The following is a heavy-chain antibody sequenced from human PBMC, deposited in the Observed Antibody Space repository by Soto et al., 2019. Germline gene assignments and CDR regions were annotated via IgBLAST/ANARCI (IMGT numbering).Heavy chain of an antibody. CDR2: IIPIFGTA. CDR3: ARDRPALLLTYYGMDV. D-gene: IGHD2-15*01. V-gene: IGHV1-69*01. Sequence: QVQLVQSGAEVKKPGSSVKVSCKASGGTFSSYAISWVRQAPGQGLEGMGGIIPIFGTANYAQKFQGRVTITADESTSTAYMELSSLISEDTAVYYCARDRPALLLTYYGMDVWGQGTTVTVSS. J-gene: IGHJ6*02. CDR1: GGTFSSYA.